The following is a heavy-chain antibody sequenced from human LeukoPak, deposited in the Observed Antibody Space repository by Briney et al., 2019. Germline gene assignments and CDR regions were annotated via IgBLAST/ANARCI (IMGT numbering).Heavy chain of an antibody. Sequence: SETLSLTCTVSGGSISSGSYYWSWIRPPAGKGLEWIVRIHTSGRTNYNPSLKSRVTISVDTSKNQFSLNLSSVPAADTAVYYCARGVTYYYDSSGYLYWGQGTLVTVSS. CDR3: ARGVTYYYDSSGYLY. D-gene: IGHD3-22*01. CDR1: GGSISSGSYY. CDR2: IHTSGRT. V-gene: IGHV4-61*02. J-gene: IGHJ4*02.